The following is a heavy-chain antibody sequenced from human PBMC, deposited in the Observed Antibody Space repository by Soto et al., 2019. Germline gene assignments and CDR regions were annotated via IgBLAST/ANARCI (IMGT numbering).Heavy chain of an antibody. D-gene: IGHD2-2*01. V-gene: IGHV1-18*01. J-gene: IGHJ2*01. CDR3: ARVPHIGCISPSCYWYFDL. CDR1: GYTFTSYG. Sequence: QVQLVQSGAEVKKPGASVKVSCKASGYTFTSYGISWVRQAPGQGLEWMGWISAYNGNTNYAQKLQGRVTMTTDTSXSXAXXELRSLRSDDTAVYSCARVPHIGCISPSCYWYFDLWGRGTLVTVSS. CDR2: ISAYNGNT.